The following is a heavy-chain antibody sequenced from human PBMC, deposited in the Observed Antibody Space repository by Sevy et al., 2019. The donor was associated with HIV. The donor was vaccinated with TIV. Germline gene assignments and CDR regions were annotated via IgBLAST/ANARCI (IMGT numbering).Heavy chain of an antibody. CDR2: LNGDGSSA. Sequence: GGSLRLSCAASGFTFSSHWMHWVRQAPGKGLVWVSRLNGDGSSASYADFVKGRFTISRDNGKNTVYLQISSLTADDTAVYYCTRVRSGIDGWFDPWGQGTLVTVSS. CDR3: TRVRSGIDGWFDP. V-gene: IGHV3-74*01. J-gene: IGHJ5*02. CDR1: GFTFSSHW. D-gene: IGHD6-19*01.